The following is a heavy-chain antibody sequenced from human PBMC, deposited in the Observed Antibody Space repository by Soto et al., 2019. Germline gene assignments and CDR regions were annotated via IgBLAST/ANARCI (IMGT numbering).Heavy chain of an antibody. CDR1: GGSISSGGYY. D-gene: IGHD2-21*02. Sequence: SETLSLTCTVSGGSISSGGYYWSWIRQHPGKGLEWIGYIYYSGSTYYNPSLKSRVTISVDTSMNQFSLKLSSVTAADTAVYYCACRVVTALAEYFQQWGQGTLVTVSS. V-gene: IGHV4-31*03. CDR3: ACRVVTALAEYFQQ. J-gene: IGHJ1*01. CDR2: IYYSGST.